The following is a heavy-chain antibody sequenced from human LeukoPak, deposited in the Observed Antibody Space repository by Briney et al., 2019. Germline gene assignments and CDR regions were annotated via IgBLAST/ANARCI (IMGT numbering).Heavy chain of an antibody. V-gene: IGHV3-23*01. CDR1: GVTFSSYA. CDR3: AKEYDTSGYSAAWFDP. J-gene: IGHJ5*02. D-gene: IGHD3-22*01. CDR2: ISGSGGST. Sequence: QPGGSLRLSCAASGVTFSSYAMSWVRQAPGKGLEWVSAISGSGGSTYYADSVKGRFTISRDNSKNTLYLQMNSLRAEDTAVYYCAKEYDTSGYSAAWFDPWGQGTLVTVSS.